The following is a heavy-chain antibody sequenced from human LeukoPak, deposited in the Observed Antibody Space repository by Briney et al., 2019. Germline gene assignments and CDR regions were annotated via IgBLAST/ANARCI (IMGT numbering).Heavy chain of an antibody. Sequence: GGSLRLSCAASGFTFSSYAMSWVRQAPGKGLEWVSAISGSGGSTYYADSVKGRFTISRDNSKNTLYLQMNSLRAEDTAVYYCARPNVLLRFGELFRGRYYYYGMDVWGQGTTVTVSS. CDR3: ARPNVLLRFGELFRGRYYYYGMDV. D-gene: IGHD3-10*01. J-gene: IGHJ6*02. V-gene: IGHV3-23*01. CDR1: GFTFSSYA. CDR2: ISGSGGST.